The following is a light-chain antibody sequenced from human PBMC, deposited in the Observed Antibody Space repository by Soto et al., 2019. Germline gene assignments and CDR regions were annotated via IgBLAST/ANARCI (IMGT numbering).Light chain of an antibody. J-gene: IGKJ1*01. V-gene: IGKV2-28*01. CDR2: LGS. CDR3: QQYGSSPAT. CDR1: QSLLHSNGYNY. Sequence: DIVMTQSPLSLPVTPGEPASISCRSSQSLLHSNGYNYLDWYLQKPGQSPQLLIYLGSNRASGVPDRFSGSGSGTDFTLTISRLEPEDFAVYYCQQYGSSPATLGQGTKVDIK.